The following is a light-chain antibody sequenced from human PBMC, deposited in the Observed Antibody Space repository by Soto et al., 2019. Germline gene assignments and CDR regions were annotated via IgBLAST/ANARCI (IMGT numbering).Light chain of an antibody. J-gene: IGKJ1*01. CDR1: ESVSSNY. V-gene: IGKV3-20*01. CDR3: QQYGSAPWT. CDR2: AAS. Sequence: EIVLTQSPGTLSSSPGERATLSCRASESVSSNYLAWYQQRPRQAPRLLIDAASHRSRGITDRFGGSGSGTDFSLTVSRLEPEDFAVYYCQQYGSAPWTFGQGTKV.